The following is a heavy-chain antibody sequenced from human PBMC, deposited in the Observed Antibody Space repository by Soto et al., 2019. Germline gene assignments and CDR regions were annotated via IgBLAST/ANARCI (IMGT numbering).Heavy chain of an antibody. CDR2: IIPSFGTA. J-gene: IGHJ5*02. Sequence: QVQLVQSGAEVKKPGSSVKVSCKASGGTFSSYAISWVRQATGKGLEWMGGIIPSFGTANYAQKFQGRVTIAADVYTSQAYMEISSLKSENTDVYYCARATAGIFGELPSSKWCDPWGQGSLVTVSS. CDR1: GGTFSSYA. V-gene: IGHV1-69*01. D-gene: IGHD3-3*01. CDR3: ARATAGIFGELPSSKWCDP.